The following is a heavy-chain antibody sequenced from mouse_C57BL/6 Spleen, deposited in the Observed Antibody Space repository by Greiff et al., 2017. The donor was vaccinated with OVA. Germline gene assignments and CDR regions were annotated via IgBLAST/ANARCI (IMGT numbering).Heavy chain of an antibody. D-gene: IGHD1-1*01. J-gene: IGHJ1*03. CDR3: TTNYYGSSYGYFDV. V-gene: IGHV14-4*01. CDR1: GFNIKDDY. Sequence: VQLQQSGAELVRPGASVKLSCTASGFNIKDDYMHWVKQRPEQGLEWIGWIDPENGDTEYASKFKGKATITADTSSNTAYLQLSSLTSEDTAVYYCTTNYYGSSYGYFDVWGTGTTVTVSS. CDR2: IDPENGDT.